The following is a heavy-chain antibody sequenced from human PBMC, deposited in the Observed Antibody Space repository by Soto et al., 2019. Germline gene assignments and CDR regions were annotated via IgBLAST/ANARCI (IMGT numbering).Heavy chain of an antibody. V-gene: IGHV1-18*01. J-gene: IGHJ4*02. CDR1: GYSFTSYG. CDR2: FNTYNGNT. Sequence: QVQLVQYGAEVKKPGASVKVSCKASGYSFTSYGITWVRQAPGQGLEWMGWFNTYNGNTNYAQKLQGRVTMTTDTSTSTAYMELRSLTSDDTAVYYCARDYSSSWFDYWGQGTLVTVSS. D-gene: IGHD6-13*01. CDR3: ARDYSSSWFDY.